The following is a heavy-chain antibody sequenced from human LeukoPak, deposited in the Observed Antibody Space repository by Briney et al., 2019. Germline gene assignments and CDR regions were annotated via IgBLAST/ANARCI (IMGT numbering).Heavy chain of an antibody. J-gene: IGHJ5*02. CDR2: ISHTGTT. Sequence: SETLSLTCTVSGASINTSNFYWGWIRQPPGKGLESIGSISHTGTTYYSPSLSSRVTISVDTSKNQFSLKLSSVTAADTAVYYCARQGTMTRGGYWLDPWGQRILVTVSS. CDR1: GASINTSNFY. V-gene: IGHV4-39*01. CDR3: ARQGTMTRGGYWLDP. D-gene: IGHD3-10*01.